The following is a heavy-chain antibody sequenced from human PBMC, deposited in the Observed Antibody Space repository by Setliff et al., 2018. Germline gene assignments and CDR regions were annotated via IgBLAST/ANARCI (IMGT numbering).Heavy chain of an antibody. CDR1: GFTFSSYE. J-gene: IGHJ4*02. Sequence: PGGSLRLSCAASGFTFSSYEMNWVRQAPGKGLEWVSYISSSGSTIFYADSVKGRFTISRDNAKNSLYLQMNSLRAEDTAVYYCAKHPTALTTAGGDYWGQGTLVTVSS. V-gene: IGHV3-48*03. D-gene: IGHD4-17*01. CDR2: ISSSGSTI. CDR3: AKHPTALTTAGGDY.